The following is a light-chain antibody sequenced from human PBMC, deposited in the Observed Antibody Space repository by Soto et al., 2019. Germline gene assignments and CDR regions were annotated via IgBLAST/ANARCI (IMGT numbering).Light chain of an antibody. J-gene: IGLJ1*01. CDR2: EVS. Sequence: QSALTQPPSASGSPGQSVTISCTGTSSDVGAYNYVSWYQQHPGKAPKLMIYEVSKRPSGVPDRFSGSKSANTASLTVSGHQAEDEADYYCTSYAGSNNYVFGTGTKLTVL. V-gene: IGLV2-8*01. CDR3: TSYAGSNNYV. CDR1: SSDVGAYNY.